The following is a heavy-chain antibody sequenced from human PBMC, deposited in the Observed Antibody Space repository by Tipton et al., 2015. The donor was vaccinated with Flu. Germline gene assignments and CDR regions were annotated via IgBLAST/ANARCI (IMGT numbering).Heavy chain of an antibody. CDR3: ARVASKASGSYWGYFHYFMDA. J-gene: IGHJ6*03. CDR2: ISHSGST. Sequence: TLSLTCAVYGGSFSGNSWSWIRQPPGKGLEWIGEISHSGSTTYNPSLTSRVTISVDTSKNQFSLKLNYVTAADTAVYYCARVASKASGSYWGYFHYFMDAWGKGTTVSVS. D-gene: IGHD3-10*01. V-gene: IGHV4-34*01. CDR1: GGSFSGNS.